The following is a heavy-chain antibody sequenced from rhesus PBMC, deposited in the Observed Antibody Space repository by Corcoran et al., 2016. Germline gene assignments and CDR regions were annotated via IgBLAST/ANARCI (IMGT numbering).Heavy chain of an antibody. CDR3: ARGGTVTCFDY. V-gene: IGHV4-65*01. CDR1: GGSVSSSDW. Sequence: QVQLQESGPGLVKPSETLSLTCAVSGGSVSSSDWWSWIRQPPGKGLEWIGYISGSSGSTYYNPSLKSRVTISTDTSKNQVSLKLSSVTAADTAVYYCARGGTVTCFDYWGQGVLVTVSS. J-gene: IGHJ4*01. D-gene: IGHD4-23*01. CDR2: ISGSSGST.